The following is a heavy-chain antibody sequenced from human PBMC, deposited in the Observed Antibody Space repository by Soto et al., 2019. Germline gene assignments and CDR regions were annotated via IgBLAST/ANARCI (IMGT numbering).Heavy chain of an antibody. V-gene: IGHV1-69*04. Sequence: SVKVSCKASGGTLSSYTFSWVRQAPGQGLEWMGRVIPNLGVTNYAKKFQGRFTIVVDTSTSTAYMELNSLRYEGTAVYYCARDKGYCSDTSCPDFAYWGQGTLVTVSS. CDR2: VIPNLGVT. CDR3: ARDKGYCSDTSCPDFAY. D-gene: IGHD2-15*01. J-gene: IGHJ4*02. CDR1: GGTLSSYT.